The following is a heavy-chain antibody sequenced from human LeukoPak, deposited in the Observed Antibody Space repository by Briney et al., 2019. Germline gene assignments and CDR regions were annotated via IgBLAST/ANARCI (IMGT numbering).Heavy chain of an antibody. CDR3: ARHQSGLVGAIDY. CDR2: IYYSGST. V-gene: IGHV4-59*08. D-gene: IGHD1-26*01. Sequence: GSLRLSCAASGFTFDDYAMHWIRQPPGKGLEWIGYIYYSGSTNYNPSLKSRVTISVDTSKNQFSLKLSSVTAADTAVYYCARHQSGLVGAIDYWGQGTLVTVSS. J-gene: IGHJ4*02. CDR1: GFTFDDYA.